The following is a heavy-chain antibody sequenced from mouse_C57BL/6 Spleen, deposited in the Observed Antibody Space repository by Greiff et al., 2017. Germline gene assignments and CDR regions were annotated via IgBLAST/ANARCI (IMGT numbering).Heavy chain of an antibody. J-gene: IGHJ4*01. D-gene: IGHD1-1*01. CDR2: ISYDGSN. CDR1: GYSITSGYY. CDR3: AAEGLRYGISSMDY. V-gene: IGHV3-6*01. Sequence: VQLKESGPGLVKPSQSLSLTCSVTGYSITSGYYWNWIRQFPGNKLEWMGYISYDGSNNYNPSLKNRISITRDTSKNQFFLKLNSVTTEDTATYDCAAEGLRYGISSMDYWGQGTSVTVSS.